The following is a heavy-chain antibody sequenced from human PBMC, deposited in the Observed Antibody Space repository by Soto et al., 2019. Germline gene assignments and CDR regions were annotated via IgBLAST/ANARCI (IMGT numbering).Heavy chain of an antibody. CDR2: IYYSGST. CDR3: ARGGPAAMWRFDP. D-gene: IGHD2-2*01. V-gene: IGHV4-61*01. J-gene: IGHJ5*02. Sequence: PSETLSLTCTVSGGSVSSGSYYWSWIRQPPGKGLEWIGYIYYSGSTNYNPSLKSRATISVDTSKNQFSLKLSSVTAADTAVYYCARGGPAAMWRFDPWGQGTLVTVSS. CDR1: GGSVSSGSYY.